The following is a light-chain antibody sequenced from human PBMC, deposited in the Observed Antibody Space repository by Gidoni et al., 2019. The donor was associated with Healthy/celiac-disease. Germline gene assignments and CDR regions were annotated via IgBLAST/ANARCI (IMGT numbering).Light chain of an antibody. CDR2: DAS. CDR1: QSVSSY. Sequence: EIVLPHSPATLSLSPGERATLSCRASQSVSSYLSWYQQKPGQAPRLLIYDASNRATGIPARFSGSGSGTDFTVTISSLEPEDFAVYYCQQRSNWPPTFGGGTKVEIK. J-gene: IGKJ4*01. CDR3: QQRSNWPPT. V-gene: IGKV3-11*01.